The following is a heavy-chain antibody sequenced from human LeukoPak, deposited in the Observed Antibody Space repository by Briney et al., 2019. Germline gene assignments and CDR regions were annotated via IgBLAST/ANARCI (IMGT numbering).Heavy chain of an antibody. V-gene: IGHV1-69*06. D-gene: IGHD2-15*01. CDR2: IIPIFGTA. Sequence: ASVKVSCKASGYTFTSYGISWVRQAPGQGLEWMGGIIPIFGTANYAQKFQGRVTITADKSTSTAYMELSSLRSEDTAVYYCARERRVVVAPRSYYYYGMDVWGKGTTVTVSS. CDR3: ARERRVVVAPRSYYYYGMDV. CDR1: GYTFTSYG. J-gene: IGHJ6*04.